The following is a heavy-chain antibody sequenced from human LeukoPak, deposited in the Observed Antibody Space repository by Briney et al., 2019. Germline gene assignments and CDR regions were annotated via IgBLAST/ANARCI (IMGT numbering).Heavy chain of an antibody. V-gene: IGHV3-21*01. CDR3: ARDRGRDGSHADY. CDR1: GFTFSSYS. J-gene: IGHJ4*02. D-gene: IGHD5-24*01. CDR2: ISSSSSYI. Sequence: GGSLRFSCAASGFTFSSYSMNWVRQAPGKGLEWVSSISSSSSYIYYADSVKGRFTISRDNAKNSLYLQMNSLRAEDTAVYYCARDRGRDGSHADYWGQGTLVTVSS.